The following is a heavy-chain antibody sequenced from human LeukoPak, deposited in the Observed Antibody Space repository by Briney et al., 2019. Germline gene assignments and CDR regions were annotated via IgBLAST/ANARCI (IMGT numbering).Heavy chain of an antibody. J-gene: IGHJ5*02. CDR1: GFTFSSYS. V-gene: IGHV3-21*04. CDR3: ARDWRSGSGTQRWFDP. D-gene: IGHD3-10*01. Sequence: GGSLRLSCAASGFTFSSYSMNWVRQAPGKGLEWVSSISSSSSYIYYADSVKGRFTISRDNSKNTLYLQMNSLRAEDTAVYYCARDWRSGSGTQRWFDPWGQGTLVTVSS. CDR2: ISSSSSYI.